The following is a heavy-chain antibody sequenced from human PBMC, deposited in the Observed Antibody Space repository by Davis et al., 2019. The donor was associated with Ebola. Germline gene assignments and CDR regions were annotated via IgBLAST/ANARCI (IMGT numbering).Heavy chain of an antibody. D-gene: IGHD2-2*01. J-gene: IGHJ5*02. CDR3: ARQVSYQRNRWFDP. V-gene: IGHV3-33*01. Sequence: GESLKISCVASGFTFSGYGMHWVRQAPGRGLEWVAVIWYDGSDQYYADSVKGRFTISRDNSQNTLYLQINSLRAEDTAVYYCARQVSYQRNRWFDPWGQGTLVTVSS. CDR1: GFTFSGYG. CDR2: IWYDGSDQ.